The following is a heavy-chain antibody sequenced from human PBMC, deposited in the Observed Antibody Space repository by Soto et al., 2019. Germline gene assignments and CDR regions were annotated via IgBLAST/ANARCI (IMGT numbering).Heavy chain of an antibody. J-gene: IGHJ6*02. CDR3: ARVPGGGRSGSKSPWYNFGMDV. Sequence: QMQLQESGPGLVKPSQMLTLTCTVSGGSISSGGYYWSWIRQHPGRGLEWIGYIYYNGTTYYNPSLNSRVSISEDTSKNAFYLRLSSLTAADTAVYYCARVPGGGRSGSKSPWYNFGMDVWGQGTTVTVSS. CDR1: GGSISSGGYY. V-gene: IGHV4-31*03. D-gene: IGHD1-1*01. CDR2: IYYNGTT.